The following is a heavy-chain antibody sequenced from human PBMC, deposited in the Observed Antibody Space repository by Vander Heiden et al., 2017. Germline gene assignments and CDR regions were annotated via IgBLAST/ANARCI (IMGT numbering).Heavy chain of an antibody. CDR1: GFSFTSYS. CDR2: SSISGSAI. J-gene: IGHJ6*02. Sequence: VESGGGLAQPGGSLRLSCVASGFSFTSYSMNWVRQAPGKGLEWVSYSSISGSAIHYADSVKGRFTISRDNAKNSLFLHMDSLRDEDTAVYYCARDSGGGMDVWGRGTTVTVSS. CDR3: ARDSGGGMDV. V-gene: IGHV3-48*02. D-gene: IGHD3-10*01.